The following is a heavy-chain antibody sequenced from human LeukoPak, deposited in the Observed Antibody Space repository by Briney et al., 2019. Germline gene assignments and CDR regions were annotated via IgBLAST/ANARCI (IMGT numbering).Heavy chain of an antibody. D-gene: IGHD3-22*01. CDR2: IYHSGST. CDR3: ARGATYYYDSRVFDY. CDR1: GGSISSGGYS. Sequence: SQTLSLTCAISGGSISSGGYSWSWIRQPPGKGLEWIGYIYHSGSTYYNPSLKSRATISVDRSKNQFSLKLSSVTAADTAVYYCARGATYYYDSRVFDYWGQGTLVTVSS. J-gene: IGHJ4*02. V-gene: IGHV4-30-2*01.